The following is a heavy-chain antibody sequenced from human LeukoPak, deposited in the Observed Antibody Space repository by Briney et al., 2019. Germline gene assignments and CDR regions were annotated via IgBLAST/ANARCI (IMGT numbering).Heavy chain of an antibody. CDR1: GFTFSDHD. Sequence: GGSLRLSRAASGFTFSDHDMNCVRQAPGKGREWVSFITSSGTAAYYADSGKDRFPISGDIHKHTLDLQMTRLRAEDTAVYYCAHQLKGAEAVYYYYGMDVWGQGTTVTVSS. J-gene: IGHJ6*02. D-gene: IGHD2-2*01. CDR3: AHQLKGAEAVYYYYGMDV. CDR2: ITSSGTAA. V-gene: IGHV3-23*01.